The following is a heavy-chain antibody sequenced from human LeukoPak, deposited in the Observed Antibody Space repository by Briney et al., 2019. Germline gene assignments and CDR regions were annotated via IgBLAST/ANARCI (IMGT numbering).Heavy chain of an antibody. CDR2: IYGSGTT. CDR1: GGSISSY. CDR3: TRYNSDGGCFDP. J-gene: IGHJ5*02. Sequence: SETLSLTCTVSGGSISSYWSWIRQPAGKGLEWIGRIYGSGTTTYNPSLKSRITISLDTSKNQFSLKLSSVTAEDKAVYYCTRYNSDGGCFDPWGQGTLVTVSS. V-gene: IGHV4-4*07. D-gene: IGHD1-20*01.